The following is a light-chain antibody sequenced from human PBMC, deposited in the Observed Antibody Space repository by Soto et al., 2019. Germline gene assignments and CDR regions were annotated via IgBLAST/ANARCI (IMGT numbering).Light chain of an antibody. CDR1: QSVSSN. CDR3: QLRSNWPPFT. Sequence: EIVLTQSPATLSLSPGERATLSCRASQSVSSNLAWHQQKHGQAPRRLIYDASNRATGSPARCNGSGSGTDVSLTVCSLAPEDFAVYYCQLRSNWPPFTFGPGTKVDIK. V-gene: IGKV3-11*01. J-gene: IGKJ3*01. CDR2: DAS.